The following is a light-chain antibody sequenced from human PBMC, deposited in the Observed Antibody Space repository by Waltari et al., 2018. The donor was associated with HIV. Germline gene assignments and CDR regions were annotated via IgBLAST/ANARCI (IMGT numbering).Light chain of an antibody. CDR2: RNN. CDR1: SSNIGSNH. V-gene: IGLV1-47*01. Sequence: QSVLTQPPSASGTPGQRFTISCSGSSSNIGSNHVYWYQQLPGTDPKLLIYRNNQRPSGVPDRFSGSKSGTSSSLAISGLRSEDEADYYCAARDDSLSGPVFGGGTKLTVL. CDR3: AARDDSLSGPV. J-gene: IGLJ2*01.